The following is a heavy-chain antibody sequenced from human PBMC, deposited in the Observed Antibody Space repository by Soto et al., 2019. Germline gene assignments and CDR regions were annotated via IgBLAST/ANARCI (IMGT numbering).Heavy chain of an antibody. CDR3: ARGMAGRLGYWFDP. V-gene: IGHV4-30-4*01. Sequence: PSETLSLTYIVSGGSINSDDKYWIWIRQPPGKGLEWIGYIYHSGNSHYNPSLKSRVTISFDASKNQFSLRLNSVTAADTAVYYCARGMAGRLGYWFDPWGQGTLVTVSS. D-gene: IGHD3-16*01. CDR2: IYHSGNS. CDR1: GGSINSDDKY. J-gene: IGHJ5*02.